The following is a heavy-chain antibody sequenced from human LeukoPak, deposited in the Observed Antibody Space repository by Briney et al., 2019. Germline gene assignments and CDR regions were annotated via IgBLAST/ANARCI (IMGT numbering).Heavy chain of an antibody. CDR3: ARGYDSSGYPYRGAFDI. D-gene: IGHD3-22*01. Sequence: GGSLRLSCAASGFTFSSYSMNWVRQAPGKGLEWVSSISSSSSYIYYADSVKGRFTISRDNVKNSLYLQMNSLRAEDTAVYYCARGYDSSGYPYRGAFDIWGQGTMVTVSS. J-gene: IGHJ3*02. CDR2: ISSSSSYI. V-gene: IGHV3-21*01. CDR1: GFTFSSYS.